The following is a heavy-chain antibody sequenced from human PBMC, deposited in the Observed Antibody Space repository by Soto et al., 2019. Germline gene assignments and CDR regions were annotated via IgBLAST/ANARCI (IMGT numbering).Heavy chain of an antibody. D-gene: IGHD2-21*01. V-gene: IGHV3-15*01. CDR3: TTDSPQGEKGT. CDR2: IKSKTDGGTT. Sequence: EVQLVESGGGLVKPGGSLRLSCAASGFTFSNAWMSWVRQAPGKGLEWVGRIKSKTDGGTTDYAAPVKGRFTISRDDSKITLYLQMNSLKTEDTAVYYCTTDSPQGEKGTWGQGTLVTVSS. J-gene: IGHJ5*02. CDR1: GFTFSNAW.